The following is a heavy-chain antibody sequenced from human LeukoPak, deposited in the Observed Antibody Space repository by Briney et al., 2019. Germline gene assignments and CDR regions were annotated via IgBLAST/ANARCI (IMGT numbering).Heavy chain of an antibody. J-gene: IGHJ6*03. CDR3: ARTALPRYYDILTGYYKDPPYYMDV. Sequence: PGRSLRLSCAASGFTFSSYSMNWVRQAPGKGLEWVSYISSSSSTIYYADSVKGRFTISRDNAKNSLYLQMNSLRAEDTAVYYCARTALPRYYDILTGYYKDPPYYMDVWGKGTTVTVSS. CDR2: ISSSSSTI. V-gene: IGHV3-48*01. CDR1: GFTFSSYS. D-gene: IGHD3-9*01.